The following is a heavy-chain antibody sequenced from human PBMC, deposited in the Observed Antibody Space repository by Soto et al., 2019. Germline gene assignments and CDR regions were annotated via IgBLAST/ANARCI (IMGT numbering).Heavy chain of an antibody. V-gene: IGHV1-69*13. D-gene: IGHD3-22*01. Sequence: GASVKVSCKASGGTFSSYAISWVRQAPGQGLEWMGGIIPIFGTANYAQKFQGRVTITADESTGTAYMELSSLRSEDTAVYYCARSPPVAYYYDSSGSWYYFDYWGQGTLVTVSS. CDR3: ARSPPVAYYYDSSGSWYYFDY. J-gene: IGHJ4*02. CDR1: GGTFSSYA. CDR2: IIPIFGTA.